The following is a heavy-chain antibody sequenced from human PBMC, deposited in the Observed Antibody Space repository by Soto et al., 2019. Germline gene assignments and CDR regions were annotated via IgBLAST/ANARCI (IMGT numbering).Heavy chain of an antibody. CDR3: AREVEVHTTVFGA. J-gene: IGHJ5*02. CDR2: ISPMFHKA. V-gene: IGHV1-69*01. Sequence: QLQLVQSGTEVKKPGSSVTVSCKASGGTFGNYAINWLRQAPGQGLQWMGDISPMFHKANYEQTFQGRVSITADESKNTVYMELSSLRSEDTALYYCAREVEVHTTVFGAWGQGTLVTVSS. D-gene: IGHD1-1*01. CDR1: GGTFGNYA.